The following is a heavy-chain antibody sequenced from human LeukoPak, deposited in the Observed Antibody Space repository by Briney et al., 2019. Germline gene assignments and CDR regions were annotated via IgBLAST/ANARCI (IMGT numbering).Heavy chain of an antibody. CDR3: ARDREGLAYFDY. Sequence: AAVKVSCKASGYTFTGKFIHWVRPAPRRGLEWMGWIDPNSRGTDYAQKFRGRVTMTRDTSTSTAYMDLSSLISDDTAVYYCARDREGLAYFDYWGQGTLVTVSS. J-gene: IGHJ4*02. V-gene: IGHV1-2*02. CDR2: IDPNSRGT. D-gene: IGHD3/OR15-3a*01. CDR1: GYTFTGKF.